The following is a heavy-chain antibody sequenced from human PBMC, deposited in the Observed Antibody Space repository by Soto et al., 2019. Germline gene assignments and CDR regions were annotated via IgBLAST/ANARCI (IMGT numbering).Heavy chain of an antibody. V-gene: IGHV4-31*03. CDR3: ARVPADDLRNGMDG. Sequence: QVQLQESGPGLVKPSQTLSLTCTVSGGSISSGGYYWSWIRQPPGKGLAWIGYIYYSGSTYYIPSLMIRLTISVDTSKTQFSLKRSSVTAAGTAVWYCARVPADDLRNGMDGWCQGTTVTVSS. J-gene: IGHJ6*02. D-gene: IGHD3-16*01. CDR2: IYYSGST. CDR1: GGSISSGGYY.